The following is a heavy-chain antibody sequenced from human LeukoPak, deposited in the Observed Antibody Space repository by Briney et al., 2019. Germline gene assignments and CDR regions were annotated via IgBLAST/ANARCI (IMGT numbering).Heavy chain of an antibody. D-gene: IGHD3-3*01. CDR1: GFTFNDYW. Sequence: GGSLRLSCAASGFTFNDYWMSWVRQAPGKGLEWVANIKQDGSEKYYVDSVRGRLTISRDNAENSLFLQMNRLRVEDTAVYYCTRDFGRSSYYFDFWGQETLVTVSS. CDR2: IKQDGSEK. V-gene: IGHV3-7*01. CDR3: TRDFGRSSYYFDF. J-gene: IGHJ4*02.